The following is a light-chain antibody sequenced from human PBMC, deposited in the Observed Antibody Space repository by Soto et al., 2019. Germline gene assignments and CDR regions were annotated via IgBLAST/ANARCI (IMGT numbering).Light chain of an antibody. CDR3: SSYTSSNTLV. CDR1: SSDVGGYNY. J-gene: IGLJ1*01. V-gene: IGLV2-14*01. Sequence: HSALTQPASVSGSPGQSITISCTGTSSDVGGYNYVSWYQQHPGKAPKLMIYDVNNRPSGVSNRFSGSKSGNTASLTISGLQAEDEADYYCSSYTSSNTLVFGTGTKLTVL. CDR2: DVN.